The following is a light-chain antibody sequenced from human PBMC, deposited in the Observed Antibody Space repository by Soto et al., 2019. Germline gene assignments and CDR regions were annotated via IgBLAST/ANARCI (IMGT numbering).Light chain of an antibody. V-gene: IGLV4-69*01. CDR1: SGHGNYV. J-gene: IGLJ2*01. CDR2: VKSDGSH. Sequence: QLVLTQSPSASASLGASVKLTCTLSSGHGNYVIAWHQQQPEKGPRYLMKVKSDGSHNKGDGIPYRFSGSSSGAERYLAISSLQSEDEADYYCQTWDTGIVVFGGGTQLTVL. CDR3: QTWDTGIVV.